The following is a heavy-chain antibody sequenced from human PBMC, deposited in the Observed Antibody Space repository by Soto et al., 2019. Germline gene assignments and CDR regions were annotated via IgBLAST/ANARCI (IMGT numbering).Heavy chain of an antibody. CDR2: IVVGSGNT. Sequence: SVKVSCKASGFTFTSAAVQWVRQARGQRLEWIGWIVVGSGNTNYAQKFQERVTITRDMSTSTAYMELSSLRSEDTAVYYCAADGGDSGSSLLLYYYYYGMDVWGQGTTVTVS. CDR1: GFTFTSAA. D-gene: IGHD6-6*01. V-gene: IGHV1-58*01. CDR3: AADGGDSGSSLLLYYYYYGMDV. J-gene: IGHJ6*02.